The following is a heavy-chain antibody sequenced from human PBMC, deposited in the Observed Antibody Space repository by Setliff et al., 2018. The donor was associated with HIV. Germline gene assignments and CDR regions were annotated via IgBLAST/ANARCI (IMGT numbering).Heavy chain of an antibody. CDR3: VRDPDYFETSGYYPLDF. V-gene: IGHV3-74*03. D-gene: IGHD3-22*01. CDR1: GFTFSNYW. Sequence: GGSLRLSCTASGFTFSNYWMHWVRQAPGQGQVWVARIKTDGSTTTYADTVKGRFTISRDNAKNTVYLQMNSLRAEDTAVYYCVRDPDYFETSGYYPLDFWGQGISVTVSS. CDR2: IKTDGSTT. J-gene: IGHJ4*02.